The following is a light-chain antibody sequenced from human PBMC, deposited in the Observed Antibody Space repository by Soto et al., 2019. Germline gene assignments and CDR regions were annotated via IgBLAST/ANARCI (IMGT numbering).Light chain of an antibody. J-gene: IGKJ4*01. CDR2: GAS. V-gene: IGKV3-15*01. CDR1: QSVSSN. Sequence: EIVMTQSPATLSVSPGERATLSCRASQSVSSNLAWYQQKPGQAPRLLIYGASTRATGIPARFSGSGSGTEFTLIISSLQSEDFAVYYCQQYNNWPLTFGGGTKLEIK. CDR3: QQYNNWPLT.